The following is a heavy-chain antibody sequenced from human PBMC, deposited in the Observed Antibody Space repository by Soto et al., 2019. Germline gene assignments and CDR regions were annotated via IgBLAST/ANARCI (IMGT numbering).Heavy chain of an antibody. CDR2: IIPLLKTV. Sequence: QVQLVQSRAEVKKPGSSVRVSCRASEGTFASYSITWVRQAPGQRLEWMGEIIPLLKTVNYAQKFQGRVTITGDRSTSTVYMALSRLRSDDTAVYYCARDPVDLFGYMDVWGHGTTVTVS. D-gene: IGHD6-25*01. CDR1: EGTFASYS. CDR3: ARDPVDLFGYMDV. J-gene: IGHJ6*02. V-gene: IGHV1-69*06.